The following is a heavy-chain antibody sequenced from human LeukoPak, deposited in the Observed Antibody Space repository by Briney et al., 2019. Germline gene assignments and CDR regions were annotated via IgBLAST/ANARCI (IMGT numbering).Heavy chain of an antibody. D-gene: IGHD6-13*01. Sequence: SETLSLTCTVSGGSISSYYWSWIRQPPGKGLEWIGYIYYSGSTNYNPSLKSRVTISVDTSKNQFSLQLNSVTPEDTAVYYCARDFYRYSSSWFFDYWGQGTLVTVSS. J-gene: IGHJ4*02. CDR3: ARDFYRYSSSWFFDY. V-gene: IGHV4-59*12. CDR1: GGSISSYY. CDR2: IYYSGST.